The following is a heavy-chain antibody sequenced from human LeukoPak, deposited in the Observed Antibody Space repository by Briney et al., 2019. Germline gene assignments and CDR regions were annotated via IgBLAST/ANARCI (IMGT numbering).Heavy chain of an antibody. CDR2: IWYDGSNK. CDR1: GFTFSSYG. Sequence: GRSLRLSCAASGFTFSSYGMHWVRQAPGKGLEWVAVIWYDGSNKYYADSVKGRFTIFRDNSKNTLYLQMNSLRAEDTAVYYCARDYAHPIKRCSGGSCSLVYYYGMDVWGQGTTVTVSS. J-gene: IGHJ6*02. CDR3: ARDYAHPIKRCSGGSCSLVYYYGMDV. V-gene: IGHV3-33*01. D-gene: IGHD2-15*01.